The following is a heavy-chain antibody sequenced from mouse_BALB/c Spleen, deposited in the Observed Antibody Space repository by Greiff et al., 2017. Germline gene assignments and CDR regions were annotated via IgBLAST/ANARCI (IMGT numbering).Heavy chain of an antibody. CDR1: GFTFSSYT. CDR2: ISNGGGST. D-gene: IGHD1-1*01. CDR3: ARQSITTVVGGWFAY. Sequence: DVKLVESGGGLVQPGGSLKLSCAASGFTFSSYTMSWVRQTPEKRLVWVAYISNGGGSTYYPDTVKGRFTISRDNAKNTLYLQMSSLKSEDTAMYYCARQSITTVVGGWFAYWGQGTLVTVSA. J-gene: IGHJ3*01. V-gene: IGHV5-12-2*01.